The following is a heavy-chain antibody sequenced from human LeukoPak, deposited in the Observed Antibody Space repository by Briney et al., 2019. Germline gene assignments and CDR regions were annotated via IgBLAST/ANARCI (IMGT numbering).Heavy chain of an antibody. J-gene: IGHJ4*02. D-gene: IGHD1-1*01. Sequence: SETLSLTCTVSGGSISSSSYYWGWIRQTPGKGLEWIGSIYYSGSTYYNPSLKSRVTISVDTSKKQFSLKLNSVTAADTAVYYCARAKQLNPTGGFDYWGQGTLVTVSS. CDR3: ARAKQLNPTGGFDY. CDR1: GGSISSSSYY. CDR2: IYYSGST. V-gene: IGHV4-39*01.